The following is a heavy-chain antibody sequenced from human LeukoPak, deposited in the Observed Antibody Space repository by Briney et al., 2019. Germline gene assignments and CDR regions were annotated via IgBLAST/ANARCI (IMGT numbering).Heavy chain of an antibody. Sequence: WVSYISSSSSYIYYADSVKGRFTISRDNAKNSLYLQMNSLRAEDTAVYYCASGYSSSSIDYWGQGTLVTVSS. V-gene: IGHV3-21*01. CDR3: ASGYSSSSIDY. J-gene: IGHJ4*02. CDR2: ISSSSSYI. D-gene: IGHD6-6*01.